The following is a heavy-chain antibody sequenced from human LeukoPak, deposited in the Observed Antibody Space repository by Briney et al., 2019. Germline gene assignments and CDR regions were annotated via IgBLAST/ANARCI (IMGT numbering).Heavy chain of an antibody. CDR2: IIPIFGTA. Sequence: ASVKVSCKASGGTFSSYAISWVRQAPGQGLEWMGGIIPIFGTANYAQKFQGRVTITTDASTSTAYMELSSLRSEDTAVYYCARVGPGGYDFRSGYSSTRIYYMDVWGKGTTVTVSS. J-gene: IGHJ6*03. CDR3: ARVGPGGYDFRSGYSSTRIYYMDV. V-gene: IGHV1-69*05. CDR1: GGTFSSYA. D-gene: IGHD3-3*01.